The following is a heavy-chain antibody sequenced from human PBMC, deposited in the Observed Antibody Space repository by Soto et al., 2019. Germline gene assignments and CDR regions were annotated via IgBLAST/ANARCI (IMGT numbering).Heavy chain of an antibody. CDR3: ARAVYFGLGRGRRIDV. Sequence: QVQLQESDPGLVKPSETLSLTCTVSGGSVSSGTYYWTWIRQPPGKGLEWIGYIYGTGSTNYNPSPKSSVTLLINTAKNQFPLELGFGTAGDTAVYYCARAVYFGLGRGRRIDVWGPGTPVTV. J-gene: IGHJ6*02. CDR1: GGSVSSGTYY. V-gene: IGHV4-61*01. CDR2: IYGTGST. D-gene: IGHD3-10*01.